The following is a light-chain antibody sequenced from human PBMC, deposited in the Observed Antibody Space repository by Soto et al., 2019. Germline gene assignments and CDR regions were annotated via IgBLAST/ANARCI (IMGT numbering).Light chain of an antibody. J-gene: IGLJ2*01. Sequence: QSVLTQPASVSGSPGHSITISCTGINTDLGGYNSVSWYQQHPGNAPQLILYEVSNRPSGVSNRFSGSKSGNTASLTISGLQPEDEADYYCSSYKSGSTLFGGGTKLTVL. CDR3: SSYKSGSTL. CDR1: NTDLGGYNS. V-gene: IGLV2-14*01. CDR2: EVS.